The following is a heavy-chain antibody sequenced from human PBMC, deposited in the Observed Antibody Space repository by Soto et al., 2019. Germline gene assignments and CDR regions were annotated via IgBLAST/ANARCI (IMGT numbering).Heavy chain of an antibody. J-gene: IGHJ6*02. V-gene: IGHV1-69*12. Sequence: QVQLVQSGAEVKKPGSSVKVSCKASGATFSSYAISWVRQAPGQGLEWMGGIIPIFGTADYAQKFQGRVTITADEATSTAYVELSSLRSEDTAVYYCAKNPENYYYGMDVWVQGTTVTVSS. CDR2: IIPIFGTA. CDR3: AKNPENYYYGMDV. CDR1: GATFSSYA.